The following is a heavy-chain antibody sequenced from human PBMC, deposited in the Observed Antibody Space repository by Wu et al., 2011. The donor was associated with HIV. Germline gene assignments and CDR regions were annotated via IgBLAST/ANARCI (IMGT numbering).Heavy chain of an antibody. CDR1: GYTFTAYY. CDR3: ARDPYVA. J-gene: IGHJ5*02. Sequence: QVQLVQSGAEVKKPGASVKVSCKASGYTFTAYYMHWLRQAPGQGLEWMGWINPHSGGTNFAQKFQGRVTMTRDTSITTAYMELSRLRSDDTAVYYCARDPYVAWGQGILVTVSS. CDR2: INPHSGGT. D-gene: IGHD2-8*01. V-gene: IGHV1-2*02.